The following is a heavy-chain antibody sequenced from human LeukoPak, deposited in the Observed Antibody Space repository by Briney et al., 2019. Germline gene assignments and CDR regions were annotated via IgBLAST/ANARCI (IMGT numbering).Heavy chain of an antibody. D-gene: IGHD6-19*01. CDR1: GGSISSSSYY. CDR3: ARGRTVAGTDY. CDR2: IYYSGST. J-gene: IGHJ4*02. V-gene: IGHV4-39*07. Sequence: SETVSLTCTVSGGSISSSSYYWGWIRQPPGKGLEWIGSIYYSGSTYYNPSLKSRVTISVDTSKNQFSLKLSSVTAADTAVYYCARGRTVAGTDYWGQGTLVTVSS.